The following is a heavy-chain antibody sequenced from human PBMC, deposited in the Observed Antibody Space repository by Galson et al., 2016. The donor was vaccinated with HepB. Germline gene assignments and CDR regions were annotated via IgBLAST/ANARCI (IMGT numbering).Heavy chain of an antibody. CDR1: GDSVISDITT. CDR2: TYYRSKWFT. D-gene: IGHD5-18*01. Sequence: CAISGDSVISDITTWNWIRQSPSRGLEWLGRTYYRSKWFTDYAVSVEGRITINSDISRNQFSLQLDSVTPDDTAAYFCTRGYMQTGMNVWGQGTTVTVSS. CDR3: TRGYMQTGMNV. V-gene: IGHV6-1*01. J-gene: IGHJ6*02.